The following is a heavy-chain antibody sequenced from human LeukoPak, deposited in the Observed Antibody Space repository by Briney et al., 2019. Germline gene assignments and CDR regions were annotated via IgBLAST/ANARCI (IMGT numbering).Heavy chain of an antibody. Sequence: GGSLRLSCATSGFTFSSYWMSWVRQVPGKGLEWVANIKQDGSEKYYVDSVKGRLTISRDNAKNSQYLQMNSLRAEDTAVYYCARDIHPRGSGETYYYYYYTDVWGKGTTVTVSS. CDR2: IKQDGSEK. CDR3: ARDIHPRGSGETYYYYYYTDV. V-gene: IGHV3-7*01. CDR1: GFTFSSYW. D-gene: IGHD3-10*01. J-gene: IGHJ6*03.